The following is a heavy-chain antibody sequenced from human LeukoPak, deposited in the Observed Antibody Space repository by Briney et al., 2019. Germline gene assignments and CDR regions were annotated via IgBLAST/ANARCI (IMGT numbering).Heavy chain of an antibody. CDR3: ARGRRNKARRITMIEGLFDY. Sequence: PSQTLSLTCTVSGGSISSGGYYWSWIRQHPGKGLEWIGYIYYSGSTYYNPSLKSRVTISVDTSKNQFSLKLSSVTAADTAVYYCARGRRNKARRITMIEGLFDYWGQGTLVTVSS. D-gene: IGHD3-22*01. V-gene: IGHV4-31*03. CDR2: IYYSGST. CDR1: GGSISSGGYY. J-gene: IGHJ4*02.